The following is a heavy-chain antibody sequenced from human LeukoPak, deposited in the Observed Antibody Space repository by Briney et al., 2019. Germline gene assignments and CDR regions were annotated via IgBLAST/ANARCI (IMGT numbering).Heavy chain of an antibody. CDR1: GFTFNTYG. Sequence: ASVTVSCKASGFTFNTYGVSWVRQAPGQGLEWMGLISDYTGYTNYAPKLQGRVTMTTDTSTNTAYMELRSLRSDDTAAYYCARRGSSVKYYGMDVWGQGTTVTVSS. V-gene: IGHV1-18*01. J-gene: IGHJ6*02. CDR3: ARRGSSVKYYGMDV. D-gene: IGHD2-2*01. CDR2: ISDYTGYT.